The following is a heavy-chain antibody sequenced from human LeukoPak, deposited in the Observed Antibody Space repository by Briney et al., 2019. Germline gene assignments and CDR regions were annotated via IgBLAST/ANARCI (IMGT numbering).Heavy chain of an antibody. CDR2: LKRKPDRGTT. D-gene: IGHD6-19*01. CDR1: GFTFRIAW. CDR3: TRYSSGWY. V-gene: IGHV3-15*01. Sequence: GGPLSLSCAPSGFTFRIAWMSGVRRAPGRGREWVGGLKRKPDRGTTDYAAPVKGRFTISRDDSKNTLYLQMNSLESEDTAVYYCTRYSSGWYWGQGPLVTVSS. J-gene: IGHJ4*02.